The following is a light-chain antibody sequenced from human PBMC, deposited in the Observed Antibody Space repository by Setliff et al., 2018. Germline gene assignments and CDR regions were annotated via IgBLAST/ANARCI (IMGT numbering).Light chain of an antibody. CDR1: SSNIGAGYD. Sequence: QSVLAQPPSVSGAPGQGITISCTGTSSNIGAGYDVHWYQQLPGAAPKLLIFGTNNRPSGVPDQFSGSKSGTSASLAITGLQAADEADYYCQSYDTSLNDYVFGTGTKGTVL. J-gene: IGLJ1*01. CDR3: QSYDTSLNDYV. V-gene: IGLV1-40*01. CDR2: GTN.